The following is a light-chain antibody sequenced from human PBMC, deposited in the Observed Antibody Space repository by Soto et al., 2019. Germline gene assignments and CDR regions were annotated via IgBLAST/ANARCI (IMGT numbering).Light chain of an antibody. J-gene: IGKJ5*01. CDR2: LGS. CDR3: MQALQTSIT. CDR1: QSLLHSNGYNY. Sequence: DFVMPQSPLSLPVTPGEPASISCRSSQSLLHSNGYNYLDWYLQKPGQSPQLLIYLGSNRASGVPDRFSGSGSGTDFTLKISRVEAEDVGVYYCMQALQTSITFGQGTRLEIK. V-gene: IGKV2-28*01.